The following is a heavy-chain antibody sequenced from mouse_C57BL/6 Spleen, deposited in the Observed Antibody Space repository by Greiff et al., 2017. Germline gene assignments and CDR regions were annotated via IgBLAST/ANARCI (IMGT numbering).Heavy chain of an antibody. D-gene: IGHD2-1*01. CDR1: GYAFSSSW. Sequence: QVQLQQSGPELVKPGASVKISCKASGYAFSSSWMHWVKQRPGKGLEWIGRIYPGDGDTNYNGKFKGKATLTADKSSSTAYMQLISLTSEDTAVYFCAPYGNCDPWFAYWGQGTLVTVSA. J-gene: IGHJ3*01. CDR2: IYPGDGDT. V-gene: IGHV1-82*01. CDR3: APYGNCDPWFAY.